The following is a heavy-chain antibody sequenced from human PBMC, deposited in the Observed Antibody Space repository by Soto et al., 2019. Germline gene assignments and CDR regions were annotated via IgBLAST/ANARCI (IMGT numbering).Heavy chain of an antibody. D-gene: IGHD3-10*01. CDR3: VTARSWRLDS. Sequence: QVQLVESGGGVVKPGGSLRLSCAASGFTFNNYYMGWIRQAPGKGLECVSYISSGGTMTYYADSVKGRFTISRDNPKKSLYRVVSGLRAEDRAVYYCVTARSWRLDSWGQGTLVPVSS. J-gene: IGHJ4*02. V-gene: IGHV3-11*01. CDR1: GFTFNNYY. CDR2: ISSGGTMT.